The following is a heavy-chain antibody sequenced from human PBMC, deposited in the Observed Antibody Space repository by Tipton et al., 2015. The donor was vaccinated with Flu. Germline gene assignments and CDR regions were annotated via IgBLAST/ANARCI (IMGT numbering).Heavy chain of an antibody. J-gene: IGHJ3*02. V-gene: IGHV3-9*01. CDR2: LGWNSGDI. Sequence: SLRLSCAASGFTFDAYAMHWVRQAPGKGLGWVSGLGWNSGDIRYADSVKGRFTISRDNAKNSLYLQMNSLIPEDTALYYCARDDAFDIWGQGAMVTVAS. CDR3: ARDDAFDI. CDR1: GFTFDAYA.